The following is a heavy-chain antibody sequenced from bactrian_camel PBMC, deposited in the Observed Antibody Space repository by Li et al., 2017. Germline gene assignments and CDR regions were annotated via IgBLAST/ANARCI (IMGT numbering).Heavy chain of an antibody. CDR3: ARGPRVRSGGYCYLESAPYNY. D-gene: IGHD1*01. CDR1: GHTAGSNC. CDR2: LYTAGDST. Sequence: HVQLVESGGGSVLVGGSLRLSCAQSGHTAGSNCIGWYRQAPGQKREAVAALYTAGDSTFYADSVKGRFTISQDNVKKTVYLQMNSLKPEDTAMYYCARGPRVRSGGYCYLESAPYNYWGQGTQV. V-gene: IGHV3S54*01. J-gene: IGHJ4*01.